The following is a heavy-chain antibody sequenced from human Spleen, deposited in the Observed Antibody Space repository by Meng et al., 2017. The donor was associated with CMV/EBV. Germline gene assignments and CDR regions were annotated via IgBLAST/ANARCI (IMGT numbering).Heavy chain of an antibody. CDR3: AKEVGSGSYEY. D-gene: IGHD3-10*01. Sequence: SETLSLTCTVSGGSVSSGNHYWSWIRQPPEKGLEWIGSMYYSGSTEYKPSLKSRVTISVDTTKNHFSLKLKSVTAADTAVYYCAKEVGSGSYEYWGQGTLVTVSS. CDR1: GGSVSSGNHY. J-gene: IGHJ4*02. CDR2: MYYSGST. V-gene: IGHV4-61*03.